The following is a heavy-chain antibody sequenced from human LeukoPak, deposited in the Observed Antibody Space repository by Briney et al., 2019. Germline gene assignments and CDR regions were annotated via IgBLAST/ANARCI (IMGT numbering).Heavy chain of an antibody. CDR1: GGSISSYY. V-gene: IGHV4-59*01. J-gene: IGHJ5*02. CDR3: ARVANGPPTYSSSWYGWFDP. Sequence: PSETLSLTCTVSGGSISSYYWSWIRQPPGKGLEWIGYIYYSGSTNYNPSLKSRVTISVDTSKNQFSLKLSSVTAADTAVYYCARVANGPPTYSSSWYGWFDPWGQGTLVTVSS. CDR2: IYYSGST. D-gene: IGHD6-13*01.